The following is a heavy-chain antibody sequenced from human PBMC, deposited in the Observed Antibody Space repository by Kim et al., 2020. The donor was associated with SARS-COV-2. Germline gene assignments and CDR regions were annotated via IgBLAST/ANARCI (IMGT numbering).Heavy chain of an antibody. J-gene: IGHJ4*02. V-gene: IGHV1-69*02. CDR3: ATPRYYDSSGQVDY. Sequence: AQKFQGKVTITADKSTRTDYMELSSLRSEDTAVYYCATPRYYDSSGQVDYWGQGTLVTVSS. D-gene: IGHD3-22*01.